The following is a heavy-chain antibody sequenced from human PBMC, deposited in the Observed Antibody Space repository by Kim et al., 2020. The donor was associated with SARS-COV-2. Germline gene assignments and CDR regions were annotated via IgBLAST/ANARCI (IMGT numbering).Heavy chain of an antibody. D-gene: IGHD4-17*01. CDR3: ARDNTHYGGYSGYFDY. CDR1: GFTFSSYT. Sequence: GGSLRLSCAASGFTFSSYTMNWVRQAPGKGLEWVSSISSSSSYIYYADSVKGRFTISRDNAKNSLCLQMNSLRAEDTAVYYCARDNTHYGGYSGYFDYWGQGTLVTVSS. V-gene: IGHV3-21*01. CDR2: ISSSSSYI. J-gene: IGHJ4*02.